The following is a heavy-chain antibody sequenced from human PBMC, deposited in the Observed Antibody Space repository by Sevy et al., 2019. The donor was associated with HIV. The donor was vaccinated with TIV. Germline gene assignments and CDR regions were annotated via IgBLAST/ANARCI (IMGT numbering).Heavy chain of an antibody. Sequence: SETLSLTCTVSGDSISSSNYYWGWIRQPPGKGLEWIGSIYNSGTTYYNPSLESRLTLSVDTSKNQFSLKLRFVTAADTAVYYCARLGSTTLYLPGYWGQGTLVTVSS. D-gene: IGHD6-13*01. V-gene: IGHV4-39*01. CDR2: IYNSGTT. CDR3: ARLGSTTLYLPGY. CDR1: GDSISSSNYY. J-gene: IGHJ4*02.